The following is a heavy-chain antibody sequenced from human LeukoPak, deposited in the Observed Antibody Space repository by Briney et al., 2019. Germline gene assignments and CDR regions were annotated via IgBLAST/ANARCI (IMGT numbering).Heavy chain of an antibody. CDR3: ASTDFWSGYPVDYYFDY. V-gene: IGHV4-61*01. CDR2: KYYSGST. Sequence: SQTLSLTCNVSGVSVSDGRYYWTWIRQHPGKGLEWIGYKYYSGSTNYNPSLKSRVTISVDTSKNQFSLKLSSVTAADTAVYYCASTDFWSGYPVDYYFDYWGQGTLVTVSS. D-gene: IGHD3-3*01. J-gene: IGHJ4*02. CDR1: GVSVSDGRYY.